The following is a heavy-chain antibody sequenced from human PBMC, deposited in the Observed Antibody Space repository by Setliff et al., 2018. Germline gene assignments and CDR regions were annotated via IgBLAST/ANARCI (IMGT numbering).Heavy chain of an antibody. J-gene: IGHJ6*02. V-gene: IGHV3-49*04. Sequence: GGSLRLSCTASGFTFGDYAMSWVRQAPGKGLEWVGFIRSKAYGGTTECAASVKGRFTISRDDSKSIAYLQMNSLKTEDTAVYYCTRVGRQLVYYYYGMDVWGQGTTVTVSS. CDR2: IRSKAYGGTT. CDR3: TRVGRQLVYYYYGMDV. D-gene: IGHD6-13*01. CDR1: GFTFGDYA.